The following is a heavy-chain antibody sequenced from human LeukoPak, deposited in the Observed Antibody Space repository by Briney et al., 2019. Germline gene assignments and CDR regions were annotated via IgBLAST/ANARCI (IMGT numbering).Heavy chain of an antibody. CDR1: GVSFNDYY. Sequence: PSETLSLTCAVSGVSFNDYYWSWVRQTPGKGLEWIGEINHSGYTNDSPSLKSRVTLSIDTSRKQFSLNLRSVTVADTGIYYCTRMTTGHDYWGQGTLVTVS. D-gene: IGHD4-17*01. CDR2: INHSGYT. CDR3: TRMTTGHDY. J-gene: IGHJ4*02. V-gene: IGHV4-34*01.